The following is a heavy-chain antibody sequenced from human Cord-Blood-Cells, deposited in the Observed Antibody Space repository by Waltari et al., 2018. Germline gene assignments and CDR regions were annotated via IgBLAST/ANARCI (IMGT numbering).Heavy chain of an antibody. CDR1: GGTFSSYA. CDR2: IIPIFVTA. J-gene: IGHJ4*02. CDR3: ARVERNWNYFDY. D-gene: IGHD1-1*01. V-gene: IGHV1-69*01. Sequence: QVQLVQSGAEVKKPGSSVKVSCKASGGTFSSYAISWVRQAPGQGLEWMGGIIPIFVTANYAQKFQGRVTITADEATSTAYMELSSLRSEDTAVYYCARVERNWNYFDYWGQGTLVTVSS.